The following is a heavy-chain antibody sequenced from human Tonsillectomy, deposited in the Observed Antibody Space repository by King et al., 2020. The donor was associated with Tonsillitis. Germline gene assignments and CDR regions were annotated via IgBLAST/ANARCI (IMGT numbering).Heavy chain of an antibody. Sequence: VQLVESGGGLVKPGGSLRLSCAASGFTFSNAWMNWVRQSPGKGLEWVGRIKRRSDGETTDYAAPVKGRFTISRDDSRTTLYLQMDSLKTEDTAIYYCTAVIFYGADPDYWGQGTLVTVSS. CDR1: GFTFSNAW. D-gene: IGHD4/OR15-4a*01. CDR3: TAVIFYGADPDY. CDR2: IKRRSDGETT. J-gene: IGHJ4*02. V-gene: IGHV3-15*01.